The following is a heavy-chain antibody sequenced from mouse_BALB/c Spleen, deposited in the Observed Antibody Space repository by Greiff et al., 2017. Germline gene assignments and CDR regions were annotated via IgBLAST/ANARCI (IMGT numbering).Heavy chain of an antibody. Sequence: VQLQQSGPGLVAPSQSLSITCTVSGFSLTSYGVHWVRQPPGKGLEWLGVIWSGGSTDYNAAFISRLSISKDNSKSQVFFKMNSLQANDTAIYYCARLYGNYVYYAMDYWGQGTSVTVSS. V-gene: IGHV2-2*02. J-gene: IGHJ4*01. CDR3: ARLYGNYVYYAMDY. CDR1: GFSLTSYG. D-gene: IGHD2-1*01. CDR2: IWSGGST.